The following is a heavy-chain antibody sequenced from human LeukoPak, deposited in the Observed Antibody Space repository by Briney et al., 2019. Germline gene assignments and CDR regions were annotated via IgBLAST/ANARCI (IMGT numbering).Heavy chain of an antibody. J-gene: IGHJ5*02. Sequence: SETLSLTCTVSGGSISSSSYYWGWIRQPPGKGLEWIGSAYYSGSTYYNPSLKSRVTISVDTSENQFSLKLSSVTAADTAVYYCARRDRNYWFDPWGQGTLVTVSS. D-gene: IGHD1-14*01. V-gene: IGHV4-39*01. CDR3: ARRDRNYWFDP. CDR2: AYYSGST. CDR1: GGSISSSSYY.